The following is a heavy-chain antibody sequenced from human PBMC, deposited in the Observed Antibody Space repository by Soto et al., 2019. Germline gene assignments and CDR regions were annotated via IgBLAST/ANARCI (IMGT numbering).Heavy chain of an antibody. CDR1: GFTFSSYS. CDR2: ISSSSSTI. CDR3: ARDFSGGKLVRDGDV. D-gene: IGHD2-15*01. J-gene: IGHJ6*02. Sequence: PGGSLRLSCAASGFTFSSYSMNWVRQAPGKGLEWVSYISSSSSTIYYADSVKGRFTISRDNAKNSLYLQMNSLRAEDTAVYYCARDFSGGKLVRDGDVWGQGTTVTVSS. V-gene: IGHV3-48*01.